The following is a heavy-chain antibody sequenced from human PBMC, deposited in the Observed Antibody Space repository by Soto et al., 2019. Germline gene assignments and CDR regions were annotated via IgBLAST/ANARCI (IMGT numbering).Heavy chain of an antibody. J-gene: IGHJ4*02. D-gene: IGHD2-8*01. V-gene: IGHV3-30*18. CDR1: GFSFSNYG. CDR2: ISYDGSSK. CDR3: SKDRRGGRAVLDS. Sequence: PWGSLRLSXAASGFSFSNYGMHWVRQAPGKGLEWVAVISYDGSSKYHADSVKGRFTISRDNSKNTLHLQMNSLRAEDTAVYYCSKDRRGGRAVLDSWGQGTPVTVSS.